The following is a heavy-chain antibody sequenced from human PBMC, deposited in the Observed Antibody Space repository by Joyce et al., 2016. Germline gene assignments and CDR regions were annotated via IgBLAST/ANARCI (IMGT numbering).Heavy chain of an antibody. CDR1: GGSISSGSHN. Sequence: QLHLQESGPGLVKPSGTLSLTCTVSGGSISSGSHNWGWIRQPPGRGLEWFGSIYDNGRTYYKSSLKSRVAIAIDTSKNQFSLRLTSVTAADTTVYYCAREFFYGTGSSRGPRIGYWGQGTLVTVSS. J-gene: IGHJ4*02. V-gene: IGHV4-39*07. CDR2: IYDNGRT. CDR3: AREFFYGTGSSRGPRIGY. D-gene: IGHD3-10*01.